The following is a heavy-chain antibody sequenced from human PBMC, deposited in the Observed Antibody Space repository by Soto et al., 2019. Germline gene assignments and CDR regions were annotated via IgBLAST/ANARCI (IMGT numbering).Heavy chain of an antibody. D-gene: IGHD2-21*01. V-gene: IGHV1-69*12. CDR1: GGTFSSYT. CDR2: IIPTFGTA. Sequence: QVQLVQSGAEVKKPGSSVKVSCKASGGTFSSYTISWVRQAPGQGLEWMGGIIPTFGTADYAQKFQGRVTSTADGSTSTGYMALSSLGSADAALYYCASPSCGAACYSYGMDVWGQGTAVTVSS. CDR3: ASPSCGAACYSYGMDV. J-gene: IGHJ6*02.